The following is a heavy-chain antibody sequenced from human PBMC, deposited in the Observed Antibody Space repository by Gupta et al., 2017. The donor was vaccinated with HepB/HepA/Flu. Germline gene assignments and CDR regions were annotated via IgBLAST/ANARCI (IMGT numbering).Heavy chain of an antibody. V-gene: IGHV3-23*01. J-gene: IGHJ4*02. CDR2: ISGSGGST. Sequence: EVQLLESGAGLVQLGGSVRLSGSACGLTLTSYAMRWVRQAPGKGLEWVSAISGSGGSTYYADSVKGRFTISRDNSKNTLYLQMNSLRAEDTAVYYCATGVFTAMVSDYWGQGTLVTVSS. CDR3: ATGVFTAMVSDY. D-gene: IGHD5-18*01. CDR1: GLTLTSYA.